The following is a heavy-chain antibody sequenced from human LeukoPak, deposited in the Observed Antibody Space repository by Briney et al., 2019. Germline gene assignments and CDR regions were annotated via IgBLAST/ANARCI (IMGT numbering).Heavy chain of an antibody. V-gene: IGHV3-7*01. CDR1: GFTFSSQW. CDR2: INQDGSGK. D-gene: IGHD6-25*01. J-gene: IGHJ4*02. CDR3: FASGGY. Sequence: GGSLRLSCTASGFTFSSQWMNWVRQAPGKGLEWVANINQDGSGKYYVDSVKGRFTISRDDAKNSVYLQLNSLRAEDTAVYYCFASGGYWGQGTLVTVSS.